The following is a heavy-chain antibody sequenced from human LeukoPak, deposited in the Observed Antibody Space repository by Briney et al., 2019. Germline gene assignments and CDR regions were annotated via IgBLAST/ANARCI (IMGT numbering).Heavy chain of an antibody. J-gene: IGHJ4*02. CDR1: GGSFSGYY. CDR3: ARMGGRLPNDY. D-gene: IGHD3-16*01. V-gene: IGHV4-34*01. Sequence: SETLSLTCAVYGGSFSGYYWSWIRQPPGKGLEWIGEINHSGSTNYNPSLKSRVTISVDTSKNQFSLKLSSVTAADTAVYYCARMGGRLPNDYWGQGTLVTASS. CDR2: INHSGST.